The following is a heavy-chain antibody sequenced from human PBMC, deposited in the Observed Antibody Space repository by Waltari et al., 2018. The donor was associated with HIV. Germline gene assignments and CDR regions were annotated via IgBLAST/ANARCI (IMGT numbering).Heavy chain of an antibody. Sequence: EVQLVQSGGGLVQPGGSLRLSGAASGFTFSFHGMQWVRQTPGKGLEWISYISTSSSTIYYADSVKGRFTISRDNAKNSLYLQMNSLRAEDTAVYYCARSAGDYDYLRGNFRAFDYWGQGTLVTVSS. V-gene: IGHV3-48*01. CDR3: ARSAGDYDYLRGNFRAFDY. J-gene: IGHJ4*02. CDR1: GFTFSFHG. D-gene: IGHD3-16*01. CDR2: ISTSSSTI.